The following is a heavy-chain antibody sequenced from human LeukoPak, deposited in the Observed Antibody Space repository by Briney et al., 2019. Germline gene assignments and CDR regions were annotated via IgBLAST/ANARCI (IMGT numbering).Heavy chain of an antibody. CDR3: ARDSRRELLHAFDI. J-gene: IGHJ3*02. CDR1: GGSISSSNW. V-gene: IGHV4-4*02. CDR2: IDYSAST. D-gene: IGHD1-26*01. Sequence: SGTLSLTCAVSGGSISSSNWWSWVRQPPGKGLEWIAYIDYSASTNYNPSLKSRVTISVDTSKNQFSLKLSSVTAADTAVYYCARDSRRELLHAFDIWGQGTMVTVSS.